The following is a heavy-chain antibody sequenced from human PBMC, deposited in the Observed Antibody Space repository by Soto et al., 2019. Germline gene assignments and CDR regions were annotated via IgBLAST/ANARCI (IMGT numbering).Heavy chain of an antibody. Sequence: QVQLVQSGAEVKKPGSSVKVSCKASGGTFSSYAISWVRQAPGQGLGWMGGIIPIFGTANYAQKFQGRVTITADESTSTAYMELSSLRSEDTAVYYCARDPLVGATPTMTFDYWGQGTLVTVSS. CDR3: ARDPLVGATPTMTFDY. J-gene: IGHJ4*02. D-gene: IGHD1-26*01. CDR2: IIPIFGTA. V-gene: IGHV1-69*01. CDR1: GGTFSSYA.